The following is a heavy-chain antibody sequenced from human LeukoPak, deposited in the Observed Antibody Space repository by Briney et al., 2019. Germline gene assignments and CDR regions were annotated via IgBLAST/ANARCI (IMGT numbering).Heavy chain of an antibody. CDR2: IKQDGSEK. V-gene: IGHV3-7*01. D-gene: IGHD2-15*01. CDR3: ASHDCSGGSCYSGY. J-gene: IGHJ4*02. CDR1: GFTFSSYW. Sequence: GGSLRLSCAASGFTFSSYWMSWVRQAPGKGLEWVANIKQDGSEKYYVDSVKGRFTISRDNAKNSLYLQMNSLRAEDTAVYYCASHDCSGGSCYSGYWGQGTLVTVSS.